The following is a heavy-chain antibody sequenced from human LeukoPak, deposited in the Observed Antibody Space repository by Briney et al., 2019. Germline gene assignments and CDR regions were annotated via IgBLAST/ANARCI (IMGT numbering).Heavy chain of an antibody. V-gene: IGHV3-74*01. D-gene: IGHD2-15*01. CDR2: ISGDGTTT. CDR1: GFTFSNVW. CDR3: AGPWSTYN. Sequence: GGSLRLSCAVSGFTFSNVWIHWVRHAPGKGLLCVSRISGDGTTTNYADSVRGRYSISRDNEKKTLPLKMDCVSAGDTSVYQYAGPWSTYNWGQGTPGTGSS. J-gene: IGHJ4*03.